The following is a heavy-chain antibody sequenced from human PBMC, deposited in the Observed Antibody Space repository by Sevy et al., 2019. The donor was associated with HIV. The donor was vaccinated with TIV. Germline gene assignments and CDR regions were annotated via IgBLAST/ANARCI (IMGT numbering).Heavy chain of an antibody. Sequence: GGSLRLSCAASGFTFSSCAMHWVRQAPGKGLEWVAVISYDGSNKYYADSVKGRFTISRDNSKNTLYLQMNSLRAEDTAVYYCARDFHCSGGSCYSGHEYFQHWGQGTLVTVSS. D-gene: IGHD2-15*01. V-gene: IGHV3-30-3*01. CDR3: ARDFHCSGGSCYSGHEYFQH. CDR2: ISYDGSNK. CDR1: GFTFSSCA. J-gene: IGHJ1*01.